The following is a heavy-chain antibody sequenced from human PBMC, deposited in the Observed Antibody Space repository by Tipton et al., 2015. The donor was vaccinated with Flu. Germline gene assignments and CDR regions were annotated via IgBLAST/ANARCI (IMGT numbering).Heavy chain of an antibody. V-gene: IGHV4-61*02. CDR3: ARIYYYGSGDYYLDS. CDR1: GGSINSGSYY. CDR2: IYTSGST. D-gene: IGHD3-10*01. Sequence: TLSLTCTVSGGSINSGSYYWGWIRQPAGQGLQWIGRIYTSGSTNYNFSLNSRVTISVDTSKNQFYLRLTSVTAADTAVYYCARIYYYGSGDYYLDSWGQGTLVTVSS. J-gene: IGHJ4*02.